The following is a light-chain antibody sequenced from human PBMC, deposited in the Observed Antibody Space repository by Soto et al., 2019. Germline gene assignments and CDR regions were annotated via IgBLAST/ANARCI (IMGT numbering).Light chain of an antibody. CDR3: QTWGTAYVL. CDR1: SGHSSYA. J-gene: IGLJ2*01. CDR2: VNSDGSH. V-gene: IGLV4-69*01. Sequence: QLVLTQSPSASASLGASVKLTCTLSSGHSSYAIAWHQQQPEKGPRYLMKVNSDGSHSKGDGIPDRFSGSGSGAERYFTISSLQSEDEADYYCQTWGTAYVLFGGGTKLTVL.